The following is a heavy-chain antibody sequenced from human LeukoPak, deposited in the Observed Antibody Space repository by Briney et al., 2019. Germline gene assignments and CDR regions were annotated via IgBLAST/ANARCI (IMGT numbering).Heavy chain of an antibody. CDR2: INQDGGGR. CDR3: ATRYCSIAACRASSYKCMDD. V-gene: IGHV3-7*01. CDR1: GFTFSDYY. D-gene: IGHD2-2*01. Sequence: GGSLRLSCAASGFTFSDYYMSWIRQAPGKGLEWVANINQDGGGRYYVDSVQGRFIISRDNAQNSVHLQMNSLRAEDTAVYHCATRYCSIAACRASSYKCMDDWGKGTTVIVSS. J-gene: IGHJ6*04.